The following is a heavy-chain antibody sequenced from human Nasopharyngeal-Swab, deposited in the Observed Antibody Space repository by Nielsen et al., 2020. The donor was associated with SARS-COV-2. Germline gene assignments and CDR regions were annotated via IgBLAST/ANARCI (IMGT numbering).Heavy chain of an antibody. V-gene: IGHV3-30*04. CDR3: ARDQLGDTAMVTLDC. J-gene: IGHJ4*02. D-gene: IGHD5-18*01. Sequence: GGSLRLSCAASGFTFSSYAMHWVRQAPGKGLEWVAVISYDGSNKYYADSVKGRFTISRDNSKNTLYLQMNSLRAEDTAVYYCARDQLGDTAMVTLDCWGQGTLVTVSS. CDR2: ISYDGSNK. CDR1: GFTFSSYA.